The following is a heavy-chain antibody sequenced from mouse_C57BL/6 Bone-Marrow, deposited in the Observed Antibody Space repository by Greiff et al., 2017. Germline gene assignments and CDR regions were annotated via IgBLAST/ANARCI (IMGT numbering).Heavy chain of an antibody. D-gene: IGHD1-1*01. J-gene: IGHJ1*03. CDR2: IDPSDSYT. V-gene: IGHV1-59*01. CDR3: ASASYYYGGSKGYFDV. CDR1: GYTFTSYW. Sequence: QVQLQQPGAELVRPGPSVQLSCKASGYTFTSYWMHWVKQRPGQGLEWIGVIDPSDSYTNYNQKFKGKATLTVDTSSSTAYMQLSSLTSEDSTVYYGASASYYYGGSKGYFDVWGTGTTVTVTA.